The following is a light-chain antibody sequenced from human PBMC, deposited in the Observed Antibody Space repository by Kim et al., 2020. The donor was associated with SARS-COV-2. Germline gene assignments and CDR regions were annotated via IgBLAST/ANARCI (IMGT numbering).Light chain of an antibody. Sequence: SPGERATLACRASQSLSSTYLAWYQQKSGQAPRLRIHGAASRATGIPDRFSGSGSGTDFTLTISRLEPEDCAVYYCQQYGTLQLTFGGGTKVDIK. CDR2: GAA. CDR1: QSLSSTY. J-gene: IGKJ4*01. CDR3: QQYGTLQLT. V-gene: IGKV3-20*01.